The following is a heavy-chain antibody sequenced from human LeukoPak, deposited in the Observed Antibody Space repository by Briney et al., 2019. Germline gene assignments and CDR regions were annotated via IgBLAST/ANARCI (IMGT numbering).Heavy chain of an antibody. CDR3: ARDFWP. CDR2: IYTGGST. J-gene: IGHJ5*02. CDR1: GGSMSSGGDD. V-gene: IGHV4-61*02. D-gene: IGHD3-3*01. Sequence: ASETLSLTCTVSGGSMSSGGDDWAWIRQPGGKELEWIGLIYTGGSTNYNPTRKSRFTISIKTSKNTFSLKLTSVTAADTAVYYCARDFWPWGQGTLVTVSS.